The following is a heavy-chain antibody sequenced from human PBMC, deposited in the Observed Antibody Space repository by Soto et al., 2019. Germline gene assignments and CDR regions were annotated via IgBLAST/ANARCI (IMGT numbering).Heavy chain of an antibody. V-gene: IGHV4-59*01. J-gene: IGHJ3*02. CDR1: GGSISSYY. Sequence: ETLSLTCTVSGGSISSYYWSWIRQPPVKGLEWIGYIYYSGSTNYNPSLKSRVTISVDTSKNQFSLKLSSVTAADTAVYYCARARGSGSYYNDFAFDIWGQGTMVTVSS. CDR3: ARARGSGSYYNDFAFDI. CDR2: IYYSGST. D-gene: IGHD3-10*01.